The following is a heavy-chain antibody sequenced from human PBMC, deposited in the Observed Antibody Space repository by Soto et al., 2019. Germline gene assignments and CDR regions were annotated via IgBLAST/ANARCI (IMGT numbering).Heavy chain of an antibody. D-gene: IGHD3-22*01. CDR1: GGTFRSYS. J-gene: IGHJ6*02. CDR3: ARPDEGGYSSNHHYYYALDV. Sequence: QVQLVQSGAEVKKPGSSVKVSCKASGGTFRSYSISWVRQSPGQGLECMGGIIPIFDLTNYAQKFQGRVTITADESTSTAYMELSSLGADDTAVYYCARPDEGGYSSNHHYYYALDVWGQGTTVTV. V-gene: IGHV1-69*01. CDR2: IIPIFDLT.